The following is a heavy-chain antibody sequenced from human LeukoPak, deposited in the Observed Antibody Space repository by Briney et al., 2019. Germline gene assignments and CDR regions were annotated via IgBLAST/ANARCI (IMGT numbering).Heavy chain of an antibody. D-gene: IGHD3-10*01. V-gene: IGHV1-2*02. Sequence: ASVKVSCKASGYTFTGYYMHWVRQAPGRGLEWMGWINPNSGGTNYAQKFQGRVTMTRDTSISTAYMELSRLRSDDTAVYYCARGRYYGSGSYSEFDYWGQGTLVTVSS. CDR3: ARGRYYGSGSYSEFDY. CDR2: INPNSGGT. CDR1: GYTFTGYY. J-gene: IGHJ4*02.